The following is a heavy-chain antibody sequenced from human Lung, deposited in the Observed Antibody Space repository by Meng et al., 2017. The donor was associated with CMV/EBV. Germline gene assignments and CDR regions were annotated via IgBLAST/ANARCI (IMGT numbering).Heavy chain of an antibody. J-gene: IGHJ4*02. V-gene: IGHV3-21*01. CDR3: ARHNYLWGSYPLDY. CDR2: ISTRSSYI. Sequence: ESLKISCAASGFTFSYYYMSGVRQAPGKGLEWVSSISTRSSYIYYADSVKGRFTVSRDNAKNSLYLQMNSLRAEDTAVYYCARHNYLWGSYPLDYWGQGXLVTVSS. D-gene: IGHD3-16*01. CDR1: GFTFSYYY.